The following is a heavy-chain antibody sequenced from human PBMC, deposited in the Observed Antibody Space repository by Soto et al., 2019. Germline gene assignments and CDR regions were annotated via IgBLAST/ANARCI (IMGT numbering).Heavy chain of an antibody. CDR3: AKDLYRYRDVGVVLGGTQIDS. CDR2: IAYDGSNK. J-gene: IGHJ5*01. CDR1: EFTFSSYG. D-gene: IGHD3-3*01. V-gene: IGHV3-30*18. Sequence: GGSLRLSCAASEFTFSSYGMHWVRQAPGKGLECVAVIAYDGSNKYYAESVKGRFTISRDNSKNTLYLQMNSLRAEDTAMYYCAKDLYRYRDVGVVLGGTQIDSSGQGSIVTVSS.